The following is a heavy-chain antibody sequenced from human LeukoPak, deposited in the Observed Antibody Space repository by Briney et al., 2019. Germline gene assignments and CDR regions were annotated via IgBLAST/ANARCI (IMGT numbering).Heavy chain of an antibody. CDR2: IKSDGST. V-gene: IGHV3-74*01. CDR3: ARAPSEIGGYYPEYFRH. J-gene: IGHJ1*01. CDR1: GFTSSSFW. Sequence: PGGSLRLSCAASGFTSSSFWMHWVSQAPGKGLVWVSRIKSDGSTNYADSVKGRFTISRDNAKNTVSLQMNSLRVEDTGVYYCARAPSEIGGYYPEYFRHWGQGTLVTVSS. D-gene: IGHD3-22*01.